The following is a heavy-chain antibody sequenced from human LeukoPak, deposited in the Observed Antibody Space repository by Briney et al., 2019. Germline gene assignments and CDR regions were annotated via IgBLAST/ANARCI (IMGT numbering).Heavy chain of an antibody. D-gene: IGHD1-26*01. V-gene: IGHV4-39*01. Sequence: SETLSLTCTVSGGSITSSSYYWGWIRQPPGKGLEWIGSISYSGSTFYNPSLKSRVTISVDTSKNQFSLRLSSVTAADTAVHYCARRPSGSYLRFDSWGQGALVTVSS. CDR3: ARRPSGSYLRFDS. CDR2: ISYSGST. J-gene: IGHJ4*02. CDR1: GGSITSSSYY.